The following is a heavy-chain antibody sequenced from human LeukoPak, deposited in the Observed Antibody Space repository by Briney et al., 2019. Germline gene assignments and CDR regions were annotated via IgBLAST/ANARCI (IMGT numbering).Heavy chain of an antibody. CDR3: AKSNSGNGFDY. D-gene: IGHD5-12*01. J-gene: IGHJ4*02. CDR1: GFTFSSYG. CDR2: ISYDGSNK. Sequence: PGGSLRLSCAASGFTFSSYGMHWVRQAPGKGLEWVAVISYDGSNKYYADSVKGRFTISRDNSKNTLYLQMNSLRAEDTAVYYCAKSNSGNGFDYWGQGTLVTVSS. V-gene: IGHV3-30*18.